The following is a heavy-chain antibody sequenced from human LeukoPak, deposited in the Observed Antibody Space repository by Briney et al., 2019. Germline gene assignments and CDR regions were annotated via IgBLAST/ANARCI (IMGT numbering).Heavy chain of an antibody. D-gene: IGHD1-26*01. CDR3: AKDVNSGSYYRGAFDI. CDR1: GFTFDDYA. V-gene: IGHV3-9*01. CDR2: ISWNSGSI. J-gene: IGHJ3*02. Sequence: GGSLRLSCAASGFTFDDYAMHWVRQAPGEGLEWVSGISWNSGSIGYADSVKGRFTISRDNAKNSLYLQMNSLRAEDTALYYCAKDVNSGSYYRGAFDIWGQGTMVTVSS.